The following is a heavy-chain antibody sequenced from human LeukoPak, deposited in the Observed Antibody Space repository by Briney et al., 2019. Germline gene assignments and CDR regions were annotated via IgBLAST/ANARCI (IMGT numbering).Heavy chain of an antibody. CDR2: IYSGGST. CDR3: ASLLPMDV. V-gene: IGHV3-66*02. CDR1: GFTVSSNY. D-gene: IGHD2-21*02. Sequence: GGSLRLSCAASGFTVSSNYMSWVRQAPGKGLEWVSVIYSGGSTYYADTVKGRFTISRDNSKNTLHLQMNSLRAEDTAVYYCASLLPMDVWGQGTTVTVSS. J-gene: IGHJ6*02.